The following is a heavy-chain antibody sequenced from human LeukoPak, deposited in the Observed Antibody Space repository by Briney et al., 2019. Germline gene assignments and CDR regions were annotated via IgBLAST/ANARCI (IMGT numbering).Heavy chain of an antibody. CDR1: GGSISSYY. CDR2: IYYSGST. J-gene: IGHJ6*03. V-gene: IGHV4-59*08. Sequence: SETLSLTCTVSGGSISSYYWSWIRQPPGKGLEWIGYIYYSGSTNYNPSLKSRVTISVDTSKNQFSLKLSSVTAADTAVYYCARAAGGLLNNYYYYYMDVRGKGTTVTVSS. CDR3: ARAAGGLLNNYYYYYMDV. D-gene: IGHD2-21*02.